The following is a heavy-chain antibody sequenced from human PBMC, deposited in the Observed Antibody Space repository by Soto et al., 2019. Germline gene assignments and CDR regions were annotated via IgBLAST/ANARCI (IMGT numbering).Heavy chain of an antibody. CDR2: IYYSGST. Sequence: SETLSLTCTVSGGSISSSSYYWGWIRQPPGKGLEWIGSIYYSGSTYYNPSLKSRVTISVDTSKNQFSLKLSSVTAADTAVYYCATVSPHYYMDVWGKGTTVTVSS. CDR1: GGSISSSSYY. CDR3: ATVSPHYYMDV. J-gene: IGHJ6*03. V-gene: IGHV4-39*01.